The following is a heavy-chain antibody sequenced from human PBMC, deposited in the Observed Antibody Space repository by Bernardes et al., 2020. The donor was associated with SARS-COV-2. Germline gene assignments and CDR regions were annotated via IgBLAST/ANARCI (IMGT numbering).Heavy chain of an antibody. Sequence: SETLSLTCTVSGGSMINYYWSWIRQPPGKGLEWIGYIYHNGSTKYNPSLQSRVTISRDTSKNQFSLKLTSVTAADTAMYYCARAGRLIMVRGVMRSFGMDVWGQGTTVIVSS. CDR3: ARAGRLIMVRGVMRSFGMDV. CDR2: IYHNGST. V-gene: IGHV4-59*12. J-gene: IGHJ6*02. CDR1: GGSMINYY. D-gene: IGHD3-10*01.